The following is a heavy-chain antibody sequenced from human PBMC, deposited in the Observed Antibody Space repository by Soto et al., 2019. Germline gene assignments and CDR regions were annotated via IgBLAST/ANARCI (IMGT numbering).Heavy chain of an antibody. J-gene: IGHJ4*02. D-gene: IGHD3-22*01. CDR3: ATYYDSSGPTFDF. CDR2: VYYSGTT. CDR1: GGSISSGDHY. V-gene: IGHV4-30-4*01. Sequence: SETLSLTCTVSGGSISSGDHYWSWIRQPPGKGLEWIGYVYYSGTTYSNPSLKSRITISVDTSKNQFSLRLSSVTAADTAVYYCATYYDSSGPTFDFWGQGTPVTVSS.